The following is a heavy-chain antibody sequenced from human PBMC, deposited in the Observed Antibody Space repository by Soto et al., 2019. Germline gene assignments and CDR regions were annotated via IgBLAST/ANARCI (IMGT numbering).Heavy chain of an antibody. CDR3: ARMRWLQFTLRSDNSYYCMDV. CDR2: IYYSGST. J-gene: IGHJ6*02. CDR1: GGSISSGGYY. Sequence: PSGTLSLTCTVSGGSISSGGYYWGWIRQHPGKGLEWIGYIYYSGSTYYNPSLKSRVTISVDTSKNQFSLKLSSVTAADTAVYYCARMRWLQFTLRSDNSYYCMDVWGQGTTVTV. D-gene: IGHD5-12*01. V-gene: IGHV4-31*03.